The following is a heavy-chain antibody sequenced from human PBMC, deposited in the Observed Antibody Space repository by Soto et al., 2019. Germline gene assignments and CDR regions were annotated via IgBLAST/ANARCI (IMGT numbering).Heavy chain of an antibody. CDR3: ARSQGSSTSLEIYYYYYYGMDV. J-gene: IGHJ6*02. D-gene: IGHD2-2*01. V-gene: IGHV1-69*01. CDR2: IIPISGTA. CDR1: GGTFSSYC. Sequence: QVQLVQSGAEVKKPGSSVKVSCKASGGTFSSYCISWVRQAPGQGLEWMGGIIPISGTANYAQKFQGRVTITADESTRTAYMELSSLRSEATAVYYCARSQGSSTSLEIYYYYYYGMDVWGQGTTVTVSS.